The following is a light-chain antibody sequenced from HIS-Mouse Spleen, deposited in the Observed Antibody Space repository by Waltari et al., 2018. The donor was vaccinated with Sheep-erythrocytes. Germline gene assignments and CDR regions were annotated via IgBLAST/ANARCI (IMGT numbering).Light chain of an antibody. CDR2: EVS. V-gene: IGLV2-8*01. CDR1: SSDVGGYNY. CDR3: SSYAGSNNYV. Sequence: QSALTQPRSVSGSPGQSVTISCTGTSSDVGGYNYVSWYQQHPGKAPKLMIYEVSKLPSGFPDRFSGSKSGNTASLTVSGLQAEDEADYYCSSYAGSNNYVFGTGTKVTVL. J-gene: IGLJ1*01.